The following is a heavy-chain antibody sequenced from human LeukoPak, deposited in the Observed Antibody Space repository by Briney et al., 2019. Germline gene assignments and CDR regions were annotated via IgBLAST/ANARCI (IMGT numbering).Heavy chain of an antibody. D-gene: IGHD2-21*01. J-gene: IGHJ4*02. V-gene: IGHV3-15*07. Sequence: GGSLRLSCAASGFTFSNAWMNWVRQAPGKGLEWVGRKPKTDGETTEYAAPVKDRFSISRDDSKSMMYLQMNSLKTEDTAVYYCITPLPYSAQGGQGTLVTVSS. CDR1: GFTFSNAW. CDR3: ITPLPYSAQ. CDR2: KPKTDGETT.